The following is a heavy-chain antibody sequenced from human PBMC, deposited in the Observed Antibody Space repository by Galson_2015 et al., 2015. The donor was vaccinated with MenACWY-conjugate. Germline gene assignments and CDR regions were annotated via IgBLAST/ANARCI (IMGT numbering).Heavy chain of an antibody. J-gene: IGHJ2*01. Sequence: CAISGDSVSSNSAAWTWIRQSPSRGLEWLGRTYYRSRWHNDYAVSVKSRITINPDTSRSQLSLQLSSVTPEDTAVYYCARGVTRTSGTINWYFDFWGRGTLVTVSS. CDR1: GDSVSSNSAA. D-gene: IGHD6-13*01. CDR2: TYYRSRWHN. CDR3: ARGVTRTSGTINWYFDF. V-gene: IGHV6-1*01.